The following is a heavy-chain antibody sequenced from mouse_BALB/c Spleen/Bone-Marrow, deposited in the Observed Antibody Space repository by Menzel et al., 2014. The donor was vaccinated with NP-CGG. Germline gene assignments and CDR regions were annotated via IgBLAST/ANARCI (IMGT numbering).Heavy chain of an antibody. V-gene: IGHV3-1*02. D-gene: IGHD1-1*01. CDR3: ARGGYYGSSHFDY. J-gene: IGHJ2*01. CDR2: IHYSGST. Sequence: EVKLVESGPDLVKPSQSLSLTCTVTGYSITSGYNWHWLRQFPGNKLEWMGYIHYSGSTNYNPSLKSRISITRDTSKNQCILQLNSVTTEDTATYYWARGGYYGSSHFDYWGQGTTLTVSS. CDR1: GYSITSGYN.